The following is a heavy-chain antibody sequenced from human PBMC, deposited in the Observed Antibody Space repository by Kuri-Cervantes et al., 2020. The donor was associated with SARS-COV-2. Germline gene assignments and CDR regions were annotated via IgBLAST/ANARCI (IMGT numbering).Heavy chain of an antibody. J-gene: IGHJ6*02. D-gene: IGHD6-13*01. Sequence: ASVKVSCRASGYTFTSYYMHWVRQAPGQGLEWMGIINPSGGSTSYEQKFQGRVTMTRDTSTSTVYMELSSLRSEDTAVYYCARSSIAAAGPYYYGIDVWGQGTTVTVSS. CDR3: ARSSIAAAGPYYYGIDV. CDR1: GYTFTSYY. CDR2: INPSGGST. V-gene: IGHV1-46*01.